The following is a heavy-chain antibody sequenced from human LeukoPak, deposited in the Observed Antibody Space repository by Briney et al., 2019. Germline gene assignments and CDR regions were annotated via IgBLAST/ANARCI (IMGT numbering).Heavy chain of an antibody. D-gene: IGHD2-2*01. J-gene: IGHJ4*02. CDR2: INPSGGST. V-gene: IGHV1-46*01. Sequence: GASVKVSCKASGYTFTSYYMHWVRQAPGQGLEWMGIINPSGGSTSYAQKFQGRVTMTRDTSTSTVYMELSSLRSEDTAVYYCARGRRTLGYCSSTSCYEIDYWGQGTLVTVSS. CDR1: GYTFTSYY. CDR3: ARGRRTLGYCSSTSCYEIDY.